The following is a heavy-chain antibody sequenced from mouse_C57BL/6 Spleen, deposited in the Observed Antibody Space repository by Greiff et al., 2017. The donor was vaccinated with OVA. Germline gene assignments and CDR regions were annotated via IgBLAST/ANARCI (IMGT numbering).Heavy chain of an antibody. CDR1: GYTFTSYW. CDR2: IYPGSGST. J-gene: IGHJ4*01. Sequence: QVQLKQPGAELVKPGASVKMSCKASGYTFTSYWITWVKQRPGQGLEWIGDIYPGSGSTNYNEKFKSKATLTVDTSSSTAYMQLSSLTSEDSAVYYCARGVYYGSSLYAMDYWGQGTSVTVSS. CDR3: ARGVYYGSSLYAMDY. D-gene: IGHD1-1*01. V-gene: IGHV1-55*01.